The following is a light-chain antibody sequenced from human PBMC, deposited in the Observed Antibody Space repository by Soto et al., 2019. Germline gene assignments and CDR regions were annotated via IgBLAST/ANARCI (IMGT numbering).Light chain of an antibody. V-gene: IGLV1-44*01. Sequence: TQPPSASGTRGQRDSISCSGSSSNIGSEAVNWFQHLPGTTPKLLIYGDYQRPSGVPGRFSGSRSGTSASLAISGLQSQDEADYYCAAWDYSVNAYGFGTGSKVTVL. CDR3: AAWDYSVNAYG. J-gene: IGLJ1*01. CDR2: GDY. CDR1: SSNIGSEA.